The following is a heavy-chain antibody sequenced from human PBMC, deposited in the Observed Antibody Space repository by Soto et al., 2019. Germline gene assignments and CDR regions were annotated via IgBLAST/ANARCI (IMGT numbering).Heavy chain of an antibody. CDR2: IIPMFGTV. CDR1: GGTFSSYA. D-gene: IGHD3-10*01. V-gene: IGHV1-69*01. Sequence: QVQLVQSGAEVKKPGSSVKVSCKASGGTFSSYAISWVRQAPGQGFEWMGGIIPMFGTVNYTQKFQGRLTITADASTSTAYMELGSLRSEDTAVYYCARAWSFLDAFDIWGHGTMVTVSS. CDR3: ARAWSFLDAFDI. J-gene: IGHJ3*02.